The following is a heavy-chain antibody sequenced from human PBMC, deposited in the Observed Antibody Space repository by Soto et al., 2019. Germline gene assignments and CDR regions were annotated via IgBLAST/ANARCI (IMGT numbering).Heavy chain of an antibody. CDR3: AKQMAGGGGRRYVDV. V-gene: IGHV5-51*01. CDR1: GCRFTSNW. Sequence: GESLKLSGTGSGCRFTSNWIGWVRQLPGKGLEWMGIIYPSDSDTRYSPSFQGQVTISADKSINTAYLQWSSLKASDTAMYYCAKQMAGGGGRRYVDVWGKGTTVTVSS. CDR2: IYPSDSDT. D-gene: IGHD3-16*01. J-gene: IGHJ6*03.